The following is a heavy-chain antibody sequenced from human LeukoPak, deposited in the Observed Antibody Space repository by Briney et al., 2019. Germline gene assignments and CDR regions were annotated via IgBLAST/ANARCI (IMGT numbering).Heavy chain of an antibody. CDR2: ISGSGGST. D-gene: IGHD1-26*01. Sequence: PGGSLRLSCAASGFTFSSYSMNWVRQAPGKGLEWVSAISGSGGSTYYADSVKGRFTISRDNSKNTLYLQMNSLRAEDTAVYYCAKAPWELLRGNWFDPWGQGTLVTVSS. V-gene: IGHV3-23*01. J-gene: IGHJ5*02. CDR3: AKAPWELLRGNWFDP. CDR1: GFTFSSYS.